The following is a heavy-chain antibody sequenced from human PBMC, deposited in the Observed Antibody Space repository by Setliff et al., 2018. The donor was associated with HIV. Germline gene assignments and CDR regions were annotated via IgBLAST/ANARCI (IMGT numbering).Heavy chain of an antibody. CDR2: IHYNGIT. J-gene: IGHJ5*02. CDR3: ARDFKRYNSPCRFDP. D-gene: IGHD5-12*01. Sequence: NPSETLSLTCTVSGDSINTDGLYWTWIRQHPATGLEWIGYIHYNGITYYNPSLESRVSISVDLSKNQFSLKLNSVTAADTAVYYCARDFKRYNSPCRFDPWGPGTLVTVSS. V-gene: IGHV4-31*03. CDR1: GDSINTDGLY.